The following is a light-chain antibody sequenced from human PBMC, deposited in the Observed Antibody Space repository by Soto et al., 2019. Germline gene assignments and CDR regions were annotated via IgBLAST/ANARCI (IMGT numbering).Light chain of an antibody. CDR1: QSVSSSN. Sequence: EIVLTQSPGTLSLSPGERATLSCRASQSVSSSNLAWYQQRPGQAPRLLIFDVSSRAIGIPDRFSGSGSGTDFTLTITRLEPEDFAVYYCQQYGRSPWTFGQGTKVEIK. J-gene: IGKJ1*01. CDR2: DVS. CDR3: QQYGRSPWT. V-gene: IGKV3-20*01.